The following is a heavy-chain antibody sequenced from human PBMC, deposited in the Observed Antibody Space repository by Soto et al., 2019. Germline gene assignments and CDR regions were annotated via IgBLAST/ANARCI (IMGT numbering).Heavy chain of an antibody. V-gene: IGHV3-23*01. D-gene: IGHD3-22*01. J-gene: IGHJ4*02. Sequence: SGGSLRHSCAASGFTLCSYAISWVRPAPGKGLEWVSAISGSGTSTYYADSVKGRLTISRDNSKNTLYLQMNSLRAEDTAVYYCAKRAWYDSSGYYTLDYWGQGTLVTVSS. CDR1: GFTLCSYA. CDR2: ISGSGTST. CDR3: AKRAWYDSSGYYTLDY.